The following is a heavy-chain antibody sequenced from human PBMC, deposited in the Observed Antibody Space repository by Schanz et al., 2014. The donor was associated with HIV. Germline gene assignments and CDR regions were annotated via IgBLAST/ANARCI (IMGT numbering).Heavy chain of an antibody. J-gene: IGHJ6*02. CDR2: IWFDGSNK. V-gene: IGHV3-33*01. D-gene: IGHD6-6*01. CDR1: GFTFSSYG. Sequence: QVQLVESGGGVVQPGRSLRLSCAASGFTFSSYGMHWVRQVPGKGLEWVAVIWFDGSNKYYGDSVKGRFTISRDNSKNTLYVQMNSLRAEDTAVYYCASTVYPYSSSSDYYYGMDVWGQGTTVTVSS. CDR3: ASTVYPYSSSSDYYYGMDV.